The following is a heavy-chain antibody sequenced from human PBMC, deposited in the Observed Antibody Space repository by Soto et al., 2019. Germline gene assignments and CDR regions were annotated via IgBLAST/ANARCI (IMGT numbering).Heavy chain of an antibody. J-gene: IGHJ4*02. CDR3: VGGNRFLEWLLYGRDRYSFDS. D-gene: IGHD3-3*01. CDR1: GYTFTNYA. CDR2: INTGNANT. V-gene: IGHV1-3*04. Sequence: GASVKVSCKASGYTFTNYAIQWVRQAPGQRLQWMGWINTGNANTKYSQKFQDRVTFTRDTSASTAYTAYMELSSLRSEDTAVYYCVGGNRFLEWLLYGRDRYSFDSWGQGTLVTVSS.